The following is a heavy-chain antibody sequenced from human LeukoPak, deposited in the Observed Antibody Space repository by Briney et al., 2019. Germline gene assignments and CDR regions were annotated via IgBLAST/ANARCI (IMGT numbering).Heavy chain of an antibody. J-gene: IGHJ4*02. V-gene: IGHV1-2*02. CDR2: INPNSGDT. D-gene: IGHD3-10*01. CDR1: GGTFSSYA. Sequence: ASVKVSCKASGGTFSSYAISWVRQAPGQGLEWMGGINPNSGDTGSAQKFQGRVTMTWDTSISTAYMELSRLKSDDTAMYYCARRMGRGFDFWGQGALVTVSS. CDR3: ARRMGRGFDF.